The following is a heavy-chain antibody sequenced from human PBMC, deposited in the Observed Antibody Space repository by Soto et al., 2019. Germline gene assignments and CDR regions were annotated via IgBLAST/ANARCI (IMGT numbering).Heavy chain of an antibody. Sequence: GASVKVSCKASGYTFTTYGISWVRQAPGQGLEWMGWISGYNGHTKYAQKFQGRVTMTTDTSTSTVYMDLRSLRSDDTAVYYCARNYYDSSGYYSLALAIWGQGRMVTVSS. D-gene: IGHD3-22*01. V-gene: IGHV1-18*04. CDR2: ISGYNGHT. J-gene: IGHJ3*02. CDR1: GYTFTTYG. CDR3: ARNYYDSSGYYSLALAI.